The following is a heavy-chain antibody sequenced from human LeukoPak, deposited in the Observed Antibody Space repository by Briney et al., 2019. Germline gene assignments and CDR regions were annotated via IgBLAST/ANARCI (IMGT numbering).Heavy chain of an antibody. CDR3: ARDEGVSFDY. CDR2: IYNSGST. J-gene: IGHJ4*02. Sequence: SETLSLTCTGSGGSISSGGYYWNWIRQHPGKGLEWIGYIYNSGSTYYNPSLKSRCTISVDTSKNQLSLRLSSVTAADTAVYYCARDEGVSFDYWGQGTPVTVSS. V-gene: IGHV4-31*03. CDR1: GGSISSGGYY.